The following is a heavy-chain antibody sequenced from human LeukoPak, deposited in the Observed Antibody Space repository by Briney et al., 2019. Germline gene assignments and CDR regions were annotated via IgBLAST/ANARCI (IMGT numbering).Heavy chain of an antibody. J-gene: IGHJ4*02. CDR3: ARDTPPPYYDFWSGYRHPLDY. CDR2: INHSGST. Sequence: SETLSLTCAVYGGSFSGYYWSWIRQPPGKGVEWIGEINHSGSTNYNPSLQSRVTISVDTSKNQFSLKLSSVTAADTAVYYCARDTPPPYYDFWSGYRHPLDYWGQGTLVTVSS. CDR1: GGSFSGYY. V-gene: IGHV4-34*01. D-gene: IGHD3-3*01.